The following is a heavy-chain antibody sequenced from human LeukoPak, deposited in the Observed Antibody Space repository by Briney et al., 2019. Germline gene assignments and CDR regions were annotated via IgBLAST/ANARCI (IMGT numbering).Heavy chain of an antibody. Sequence: GGSLRLSCATSGFTFSDYNMNWVRQVPGKGLESVSYMSRSGNIIYYADSVKGRFTISRDNAKNSLYLQMNSLRVEDTGVYYCARAWYGSSGYEAAYWGQGTLVTVSS. V-gene: IGHV3-48*01. D-gene: IGHD3-22*01. J-gene: IGHJ4*02. CDR2: MSRSGNII. CDR1: GFTFSDYN. CDR3: ARAWYGSSGYEAAY.